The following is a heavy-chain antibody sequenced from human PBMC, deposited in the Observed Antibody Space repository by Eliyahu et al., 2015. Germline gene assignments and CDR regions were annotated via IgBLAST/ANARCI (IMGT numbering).Heavy chain of an antibody. V-gene: IGHV1-69*06. Sequence: QVQLVQSGAEVKKPGSSVKVSCKASGXXFSSYAISWVRQAPGQGLEWMGGIIPIFGTANYAQKSQGRVTITADKSTSTAYMELSSLRSEDTAVYYCASPPPSSGWYSFDYWGQGTLVTVSS. D-gene: IGHD6-19*01. CDR2: IIPIFGTA. J-gene: IGHJ4*02. CDR1: GXXFSSYA. CDR3: ASPPPSSGWYSFDY.